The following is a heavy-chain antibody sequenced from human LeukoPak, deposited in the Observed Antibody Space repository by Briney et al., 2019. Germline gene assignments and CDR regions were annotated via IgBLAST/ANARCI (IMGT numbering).Heavy chain of an antibody. D-gene: IGHD3-3*01. CDR1: GFTFSTYS. V-gene: IGHV3-21*01. J-gene: IGHJ6*02. Sequence: GGSLRLSCAASGFTFSTYSMNWVRQAPGKGLEWVSSISGSSDYIFYADSVKGRFTMSRDNAKNSLYLQMNSLRAEDTAVYYCARVLFGYYGVDVWGQETTVTFSS. CDR2: ISGSSDYI. CDR3: ARVLFGYYGVDV.